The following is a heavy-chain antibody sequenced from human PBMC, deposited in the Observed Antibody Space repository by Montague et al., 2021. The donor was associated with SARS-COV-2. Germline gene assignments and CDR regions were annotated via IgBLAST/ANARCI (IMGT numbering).Heavy chain of an antibody. J-gene: IGHJ4*02. CDR2: TYYRSKWYS. V-gene: IGHV6-1*01. CDR1: GDLVSSKSVA. D-gene: IGHD6-13*01. CDR3: ATQAGGFTSGSLDY. Sequence: CAISGDLVSSKSVAWNWIRQSPSRGLEFLGRTYYRSKWYSDYAXXXKXRLVITPDTSKNQLSLKLSSVTAADTAIYYCATQAGGFTSGSLDYWGQGTLVTVSS.